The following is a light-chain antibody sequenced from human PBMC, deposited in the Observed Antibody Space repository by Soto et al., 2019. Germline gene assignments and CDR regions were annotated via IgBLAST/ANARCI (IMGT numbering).Light chain of an antibody. CDR3: TSYTSSRTWV. V-gene: IGLV2-18*02. CDR2: EVT. J-gene: IGLJ3*02. Sequence: QSALTQPPSVSGSPGQSVTISCTGTSSDVGSYNRVSWYQQPPGTAPKLMIYEVTNRPSGVPNRFSASKSGNTASLTISGLQAEDEADYYCTSYTSSRTWVFAGGTKLTVL. CDR1: SSDVGSYNR.